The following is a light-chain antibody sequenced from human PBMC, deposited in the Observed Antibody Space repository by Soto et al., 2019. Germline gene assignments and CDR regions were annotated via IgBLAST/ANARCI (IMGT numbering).Light chain of an antibody. CDR3: SSYAVSNSLV. CDR1: SSDVGDYNY. CDR2: EVT. Sequence: QSALTQPPSASGSPGQSVTISCTGTSSDVGDYNYVSWYQQHPGKAPKLMIYEVTKRPSGAPDRFSGSKSGNTASLTVSGLQAEDEADYYCSSYAVSNSLVFGGGTKLTVL. V-gene: IGLV2-8*01. J-gene: IGLJ2*01.